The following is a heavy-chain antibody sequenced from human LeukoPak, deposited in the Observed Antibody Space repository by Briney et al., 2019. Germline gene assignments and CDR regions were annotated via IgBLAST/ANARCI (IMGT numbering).Heavy chain of an antibody. D-gene: IGHD3-22*01. Sequence: PSETLSLTCTVSGGSISSYYWSWVRQAPGKGLEWVSVIYSGDSTYYADSVKGRFTISRDNSKNTLYLQMNSLRAEDTAVYYCARVGGSSGYSHPYYFDYWGQGTLVTVSS. CDR1: GGSISSYY. V-gene: IGHV3-66*01. CDR3: ARVGGSSGYSHPYYFDY. CDR2: IYSGDST. J-gene: IGHJ4*02.